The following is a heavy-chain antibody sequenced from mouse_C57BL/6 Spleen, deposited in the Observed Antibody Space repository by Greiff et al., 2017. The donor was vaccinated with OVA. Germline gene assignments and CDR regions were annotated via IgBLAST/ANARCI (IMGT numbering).Heavy chain of an antibody. CDR2: IDPETGGT. CDR3: TTEITTVVDYYAMDY. CDR1: GYTFTDYE. V-gene: IGHV1-15*01. Sequence: QVQLQQSGAELVRPGASVTLSCKASGYTFTDYEMHWVKQTPVHGLEWIGAIDPETGGTAYNQKFKGKAILTADKSSSPAYMELRSLTSEDSAVYYCTTEITTVVDYYAMDYWGQGTSVTVSS. D-gene: IGHD1-1*01. J-gene: IGHJ4*01.